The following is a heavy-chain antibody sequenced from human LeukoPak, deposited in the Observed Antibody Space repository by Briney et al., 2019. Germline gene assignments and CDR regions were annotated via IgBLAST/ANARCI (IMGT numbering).Heavy chain of an antibody. Sequence: GASVKVSCKALGYPFTAFSLHWVRQAPGQGPEWMAIINPGIFTTTYAQKLQDRITVTSDTSTATVYMELRSLRLEDTAVYFCARDWAHGCFDLWGQGTLVTVSS. V-gene: IGHV1-46*01. J-gene: IGHJ4*02. CDR1: GYPFTAFS. D-gene: IGHD3-16*01. CDR3: ARDWAHGCFDL. CDR2: INPGIFTT.